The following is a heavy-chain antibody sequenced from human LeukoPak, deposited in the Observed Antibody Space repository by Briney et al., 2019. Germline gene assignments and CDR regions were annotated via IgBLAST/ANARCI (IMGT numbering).Heavy chain of an antibody. CDR3: ARRGGAFTIFGVVIMWEGAFDI. Sequence: GESLKISCKGSGYSFTSYWIGWVRQMPGKGLEWMGIIYPGDSDTRYSPSFQGQVTISADKSISTAYLQWSSLKASDTAMYYCARRGGAFTIFGVVIMWEGAFDIWGQGTMVTVSS. V-gene: IGHV5-51*01. CDR1: GYSFTSYW. J-gene: IGHJ3*02. D-gene: IGHD3-3*01. CDR2: IYPGDSDT.